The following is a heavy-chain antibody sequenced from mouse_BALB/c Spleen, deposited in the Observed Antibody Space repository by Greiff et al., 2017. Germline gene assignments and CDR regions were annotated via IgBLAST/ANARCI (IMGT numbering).Heavy chain of an antibody. D-gene: IGHD2-1*01. CDR1: GYTFTSYW. J-gene: IGHJ2*01. Sequence: QVQLQQPGAELVKPGASVKMSCKASGYTFTSYWMHWVKQRPGQGLEWIGVIDPSDSYTSYNQKFKGKATLTVDTSSSTAYMQLSSLTSEDSAVYYCTRSGNYYFDYWGQGTTLTGSS. CDR2: IDPSDSYT. CDR3: TRSGNYYFDY. V-gene: IGHV1S127*01.